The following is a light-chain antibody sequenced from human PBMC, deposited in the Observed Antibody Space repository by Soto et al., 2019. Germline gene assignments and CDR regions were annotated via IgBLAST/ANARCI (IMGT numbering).Light chain of an antibody. J-gene: IGLJ2*01. Sequence: QSVLTQPASVSGSPGQSITISCAGTSSDVGAYIYVSWYKQHPGKVPKLIIYDVNDRPSGVSDRFSGSKSGNTASLTISGLQAEDEGDYYCASYTTSDTMIFGGGTKLTVL. CDR3: ASYTTSDTMI. CDR1: SSDVGAYIY. V-gene: IGLV2-14*01. CDR2: DVN.